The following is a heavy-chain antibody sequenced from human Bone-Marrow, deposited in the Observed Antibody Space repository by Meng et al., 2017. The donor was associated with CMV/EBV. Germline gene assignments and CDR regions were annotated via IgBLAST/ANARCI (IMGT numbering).Heavy chain of an antibody. CDR2: ISGSGGSR. CDR1: CPFGRHA. V-gene: IGHV3-23*01. J-gene: IGHJ4*02. Sequence: CPFGRHAKTWVGQARGSGLEWALVISGSGGSRYSADSVQHRFTISRGDSKNTLHLQMNSLRAENTAVYYCAKDLPGDCSSTSCPFDYWGQGTLVTVSS. CDR3: AKDLPGDCSSTSCPFDY. D-gene: IGHD2-2*01.